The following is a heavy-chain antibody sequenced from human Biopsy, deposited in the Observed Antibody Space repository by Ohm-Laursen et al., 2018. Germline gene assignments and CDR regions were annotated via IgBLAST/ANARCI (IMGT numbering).Heavy chain of an antibody. CDR1: GYTLTDLS. J-gene: IGHJ4*02. Sequence: GASVKVSCKVSGYTLTDLSMHWVRQAPGKGLECMGRIIPLIGLTNYAQKFQGRVTITADKFTNTVYMELSSLRSDDTAVYFWARDCNGDNCGVDFWGQGTLVTVS. D-gene: IGHD2-15*01. CDR2: IIPLIGLT. CDR3: ARDCNGDNCGVDF. V-gene: IGHV1-24*01.